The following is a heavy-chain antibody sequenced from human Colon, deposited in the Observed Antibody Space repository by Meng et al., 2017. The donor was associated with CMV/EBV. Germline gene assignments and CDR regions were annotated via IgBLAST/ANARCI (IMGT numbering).Heavy chain of an antibody. J-gene: IGHJ4*02. D-gene: IGHD2-2*01. CDR3: AADISTAWFYY. CDR1: GDSISSGRHF. Sequence: QVQLQESGPGLVKPSEPLSLTCTVSGDSISSGRHFWGWIRQAPGKGLEWIATIHYTETTHYNPSLKSRITISVDTSKNQISLKVNSVTAADTAMYYCAADISTAWFYYWGQGTLVTVSS. V-gene: IGHV4-39*07. CDR2: IHYTETT.